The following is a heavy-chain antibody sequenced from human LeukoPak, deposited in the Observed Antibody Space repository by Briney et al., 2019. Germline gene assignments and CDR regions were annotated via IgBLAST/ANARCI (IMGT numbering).Heavy chain of an antibody. D-gene: IGHD6-6*01. CDR2: IYYSGST. Sequence: ASETLSLTCTVSGGSISSYYWSWIRQPPGKGLEWIGYIYYSGSTNYNPSLESRVTISVDTSKNQFSLSLSSVTAADTDVYCCAKDQQLGYFDYWGQGTLVTVSS. V-gene: IGHV4-59*01. CDR3: AKDQQLGYFDY. CDR1: GGSISSYY. J-gene: IGHJ4*02.